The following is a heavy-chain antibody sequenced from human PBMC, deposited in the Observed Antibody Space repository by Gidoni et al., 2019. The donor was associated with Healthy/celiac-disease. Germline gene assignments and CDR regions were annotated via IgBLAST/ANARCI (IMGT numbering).Heavy chain of an antibody. Sequence: QVQLQQWGAGLLKPSEPLSITCAVYGGSFSGYYWSWIRQPPGKGLEWIGEINHSGSTNYNPSLKSRVTISVDTSNNQFSLKLSSVTAADTAVYYCARVRANVWGSYRYVYYFDYWGQGTLVTVSS. CDR2: INHSGST. J-gene: IGHJ4*02. CDR3: ARVRANVWGSYRYVYYFDY. V-gene: IGHV4-34*01. CDR1: GGSFSGYY. D-gene: IGHD3-16*02.